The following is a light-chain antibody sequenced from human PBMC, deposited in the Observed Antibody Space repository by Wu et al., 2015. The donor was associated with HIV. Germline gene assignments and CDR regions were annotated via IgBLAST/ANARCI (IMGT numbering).Light chain of an antibody. CDR3: QQYSSSPYS. Sequence: DIQMTQSPSTLSASVGDRVTITCRASQSISSWLAWYQQKPGTAPKLLIYKASTLQSGVPSRFSGSGSGTEFTLTISSLQPDDFATYHCQQYSSSPYSFGQGTKLE. V-gene: IGKV1-5*03. J-gene: IGKJ2*03. CDR2: KAS. CDR1: QSISSW.